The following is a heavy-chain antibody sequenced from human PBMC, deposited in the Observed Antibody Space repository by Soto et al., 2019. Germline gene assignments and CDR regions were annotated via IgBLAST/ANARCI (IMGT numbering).Heavy chain of an antibody. V-gene: IGHV3-30*18. CDR2: ISYDGSNK. CDR3: AKDRQQWLDY. J-gene: IGHJ4*02. CDR1: GFTFSSYG. D-gene: IGHD6-19*01. Sequence: ESGGGVVQPGRSLRLSCAASGFTFSSYGMHWVRQAPGKGLEWVAVISYDGSNKYYADSVKGRFTISRDNSKNTLYLQMNSLRAEDTAVYYCAKDRQQWLDYWGQGTLVTVSS.